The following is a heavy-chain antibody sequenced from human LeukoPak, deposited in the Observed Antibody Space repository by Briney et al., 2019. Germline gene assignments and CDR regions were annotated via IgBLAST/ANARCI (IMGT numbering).Heavy chain of an antibody. V-gene: IGHV4-59*08. CDR1: GGSISSYY. D-gene: IGHD5-24*01. CDR2: IYYSGST. J-gene: IGHJ4*02. CDR3: ARGDGYNPFDY. Sequence: ETLSLTCAVSGGSISSYYWSWIRQPPGKGLEWIGYIYYSGSTNYNPSLKSRVTISVDTSKNQFSLKLSSVTAADTAVYYCARGDGYNPFDYWGQGTLVTVSS.